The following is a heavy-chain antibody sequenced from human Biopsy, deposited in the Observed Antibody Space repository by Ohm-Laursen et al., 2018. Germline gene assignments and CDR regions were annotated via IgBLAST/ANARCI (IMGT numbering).Heavy chain of an antibody. J-gene: IGHJ6*02. V-gene: IGHV1-69*06. CDR1: GVTFNSYA. Sequence: ASVKVSCKISGVTFNSYAISWVRQAPGQGLEWMGGVMPIFGTANYAQKFQGRVTITADKSTSTAHLDLSSLRSEDTAVYYCATRVTPVTTLYYYAMDVWGQGTTVTVSS. D-gene: IGHD4-17*01. CDR3: ATRVTPVTTLYYYAMDV. CDR2: VMPIFGTA.